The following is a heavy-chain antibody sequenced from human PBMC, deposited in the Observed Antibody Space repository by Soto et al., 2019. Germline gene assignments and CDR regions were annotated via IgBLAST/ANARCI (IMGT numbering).Heavy chain of an antibody. CDR1: GYTFTGNY. CDR3: ARDPRPPSGWLGSWEYGMVA. V-gene: IGHV1-2*02. Sequence: VKGSCKASGYTFTGNYIHWVRQAPGQGLEWMGWVNPDNGGTTSAQKFQGRVTMTRHTAVTTAYMELSRLTSDDTAVYYCARDPRPPSGWLGSWEYGMVARGQGTTVSV. J-gene: IGHJ6*02. CDR2: VNPDNGGT. D-gene: IGHD6-19*01.